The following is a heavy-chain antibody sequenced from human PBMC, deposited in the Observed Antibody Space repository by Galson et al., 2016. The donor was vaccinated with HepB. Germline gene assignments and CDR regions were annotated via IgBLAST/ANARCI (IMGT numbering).Heavy chain of an antibody. J-gene: IGHJ6*02. V-gene: IGHV3-23*01. Sequence: CAASEFTFNAYGLIWVRQAPGKGLEWVSLIGATGGNTYYADSVKGRFTSSRDNSKNTLYLQMNSLRAEDTAVYYCAKGALQWGYYGFDVWGQGTTVTVSS. D-gene: IGHD4-11*01. CDR2: IGATGGNT. CDR3: AKGALQWGYYGFDV. CDR1: EFTFNAYG.